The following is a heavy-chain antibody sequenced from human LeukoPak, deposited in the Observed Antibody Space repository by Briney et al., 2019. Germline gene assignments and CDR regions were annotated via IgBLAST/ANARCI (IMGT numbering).Heavy chain of an antibody. CDR1: GGSISSGDYY. CDR3: ARGNGYSGLGFDY. D-gene: IGHD5-12*01. J-gene: IGHJ4*02. V-gene: IGHV4-30-4*01. Sequence: SQTLSLTCTVSGGSISSGDYYWSWIRQPPGKGLEWIGYIYYSGNTYYNPSLESRVTISVDTSKNQFSLKLSSVTAADTAVYYCARGNGYSGLGFDYWGQGTLVTVSS. CDR2: IYYSGNT.